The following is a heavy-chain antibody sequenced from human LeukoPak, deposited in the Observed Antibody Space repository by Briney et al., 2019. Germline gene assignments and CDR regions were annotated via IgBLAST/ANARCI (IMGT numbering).Heavy chain of an antibody. CDR1: GFTFSESA. CDR3: AKEDDYVWGSSRPGAFDF. D-gene: IGHD3-16*02. J-gene: IGHJ3*01. Sequence: PGGPLRLSCGASGFTFSESAMSWVRQAPGKGLEWVSAISGSGGNTYYADSVKGRFTISRDNSKNTLYLQMSSLRAEDTAVYYCAKEDDYVWGSSRPGAFDFWGQGTMVTVSS. CDR2: ISGSGGNT. V-gene: IGHV3-23*01.